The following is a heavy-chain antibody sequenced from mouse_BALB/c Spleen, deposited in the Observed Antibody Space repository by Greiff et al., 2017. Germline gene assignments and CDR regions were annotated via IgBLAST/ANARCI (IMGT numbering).Heavy chain of an antibody. CDR3: ARYRYDAMDY. CDR2: INPGSGGT. CDR1: GYAFTHYL. Sequence: VQRVESGAELVRPGTSVKVSCKASGYAFTHYLIEWVKQRPGQGLEWIGVINPGSGGTNYNEKFKGKATLTADKSSSTAYMQLSSLTSDDSAVYFCARYRYDAMDYWGQGTSVTVSS. J-gene: IGHJ4*01. V-gene: IGHV1-54*03.